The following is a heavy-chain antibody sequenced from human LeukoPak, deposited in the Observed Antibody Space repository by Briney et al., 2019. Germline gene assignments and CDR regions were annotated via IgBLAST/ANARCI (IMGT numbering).Heavy chain of an antibody. J-gene: IGHJ4*02. V-gene: IGHV4-4*02. D-gene: IGHD4-17*01. Sequence: SGTLSLTCAVSGGSISSVHWWTWVRRPPGKGLEWIGEIYHSGITNYNPSLKSRLTISVDKSKNQFSLKLSSVTAADTAVYYCAKGGDYVFDDWGQGTLVTVSS. CDR1: GGSISSVHW. CDR3: AKGGDYVFDD. CDR2: IYHSGIT.